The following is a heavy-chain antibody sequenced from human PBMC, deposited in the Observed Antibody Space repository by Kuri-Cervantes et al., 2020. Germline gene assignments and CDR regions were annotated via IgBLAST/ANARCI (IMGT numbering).Heavy chain of an antibody. CDR3: ASQLGILGSAFDI. Sequence: SVKVSCKASGGTFSSYAISWVRQAPGQGLEWMGGIIPIFGTANYAQKFQGRVTITADKSTSTAYMELSSLRSEGTAVYYCASQLGILGSAFDIWGQGTMVTVSS. J-gene: IGHJ3*02. CDR2: IIPIFGTA. V-gene: IGHV1-69*06. CDR1: GGTFSSYA. D-gene: IGHD7-27*01.